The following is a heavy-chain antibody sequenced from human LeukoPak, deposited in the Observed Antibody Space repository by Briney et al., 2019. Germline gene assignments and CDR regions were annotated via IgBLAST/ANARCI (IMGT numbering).Heavy chain of an antibody. D-gene: IGHD3-9*01. Sequence: GGPLRLSCAASGFTFSNSWMSWVRQAPGKGLEWVANIKKDGSEKYYVDSVKGRFTISRDNAKNSLYLQMNSLRAEDTAVYYCARGYFDSSGGQGTLVTVSS. V-gene: IGHV3-7*04. J-gene: IGHJ4*02. CDR3: ARGYFDSS. CDR1: GFTFSNSW. CDR2: IKKDGSEK.